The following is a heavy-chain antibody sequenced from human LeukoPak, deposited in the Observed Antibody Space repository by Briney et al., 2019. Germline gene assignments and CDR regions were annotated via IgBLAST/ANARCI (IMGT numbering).Heavy chain of an antibody. V-gene: IGHV3-11*04. CDR1: GFTFDDHG. CDR2: ISSSDTTM. CDR3: ARVRFDFWSGYSYYFDY. D-gene: IGHD3-3*01. J-gene: IGHJ4*02. Sequence: PGGSLRLSCAASGFTFDDHGMSWVRQAPGKGLEWVSYISSSDTTMYNADSVKGRFTISRDNAKNSLYLQMNSLRAEDTALYYCARVRFDFWSGYSYYFDYWGQGTLVTVSS.